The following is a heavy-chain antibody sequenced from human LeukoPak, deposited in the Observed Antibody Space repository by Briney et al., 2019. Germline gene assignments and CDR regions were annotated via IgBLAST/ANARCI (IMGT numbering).Heavy chain of an antibody. CDR3: ARDGYNSGYFDY. J-gene: IGHJ4*02. Sequence: SETLSLTCTVSGASISSGGYYWNWIRQPPGKGLEWIGYIYYSRGTSYSPSLKSRLTISVDTSKNQFSLKLSSVTAADTAVYYCARDGYNSGYFDYWGQGTLVTVSS. V-gene: IGHV4-30-4*01. D-gene: IGHD5-24*01. CDR1: GASISSGGYY. CDR2: IYYSRGT.